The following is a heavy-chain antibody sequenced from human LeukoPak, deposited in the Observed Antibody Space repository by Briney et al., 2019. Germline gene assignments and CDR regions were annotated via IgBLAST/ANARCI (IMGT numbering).Heavy chain of an antibody. V-gene: IGHV3-7*05. D-gene: IGHD3-9*01. CDR1: GFTFSNYL. J-gene: IGHJ4*02. Sequence: GGSLRLSCAASGFTFSNYLMSWVRKAPGKGLEWVATIKEDGSDKYYVDSVKGRFTVSRDNAKNSLYLQMNSLRAEDTAVYYCARDRDWVTDYWGQGTLVTVSS. CDR2: IKEDGSDK. CDR3: ARDRDWVTDY.